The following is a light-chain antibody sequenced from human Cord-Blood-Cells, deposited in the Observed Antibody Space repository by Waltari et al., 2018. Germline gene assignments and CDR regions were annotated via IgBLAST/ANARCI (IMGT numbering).Light chain of an antibody. Sequence: QSVLTPPPSVSGAPGQRVTISCTGSSPNLGAGYDVHRYQQLPGTAPKLLIYGNSNRPSGVPDRFSGSKSGTSASLAITGLQAEDEADYYCQSYDSSLSGYVFGTGTKVTVL. CDR2: GNS. V-gene: IGLV1-40*01. CDR1: SPNLGAGYD. J-gene: IGLJ1*01. CDR3: QSYDSSLSGYV.